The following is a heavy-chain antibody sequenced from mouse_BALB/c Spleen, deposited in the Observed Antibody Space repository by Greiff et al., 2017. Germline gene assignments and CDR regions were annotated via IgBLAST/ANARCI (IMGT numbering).Heavy chain of an antibody. CDR2: IDTSDSYT. J-gene: IGHJ1*01. V-gene: IGHV1-69*01. CDR1: GYTFTDYW. D-gene: IGHD1-1*01. Sequence: QVQLQQSGAELVMPGASVKMSCKASGYTFTDYWMHWVKQRPGQGLEWIGAIDTSDSYTSYNQKFKGKATLTVDESSSTAYMQLSSLTSEDSAVYYCAYYYGSSYWYFDVWGAGTTVTVSS. CDR3: AYYYGSSYWYFDV.